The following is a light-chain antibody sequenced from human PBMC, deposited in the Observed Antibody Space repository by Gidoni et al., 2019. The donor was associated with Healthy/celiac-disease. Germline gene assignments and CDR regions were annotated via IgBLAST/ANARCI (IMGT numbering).Light chain of an antibody. CDR1: QSISSY. V-gene: IGKV1-39*01. Sequence: DIQMTQSQSSLSASVGDRVTITCRASQSISSYLNWYQQKPGKAPKLLIYAAASLQSGVPSRFSGSGSGTDFTLTISSLQPEDFATYYCQQSYSTPLTCGPGTKVDIK. J-gene: IGKJ3*01. CDR3: QQSYSTPLT. CDR2: AAA.